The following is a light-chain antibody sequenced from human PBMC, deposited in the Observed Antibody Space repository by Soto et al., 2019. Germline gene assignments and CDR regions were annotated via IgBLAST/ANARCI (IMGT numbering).Light chain of an antibody. V-gene: IGLV2-14*01. CDR1: SSD. CDR3: SSYAPSDTLVV. J-gene: IGLJ2*01. CDR2: EIT. Sequence: QSVLTHPASVSGSPGQSVTISCTGPSSDMSWYQHHPGKAPKLIISEITHRASGVSTRFSGSKSGNTASLTISGLQADDEADYYCSSYAPSDTLVVFGGGTKLTVL.